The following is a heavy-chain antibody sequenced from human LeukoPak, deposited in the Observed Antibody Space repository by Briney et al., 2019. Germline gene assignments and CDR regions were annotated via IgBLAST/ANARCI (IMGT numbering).Heavy chain of an antibody. D-gene: IGHD4-17*01. V-gene: IGHV7-4-1*02. CDR2: INTNTGNP. CDR3: ARASSDYGDYYYYMDV. Sequence: ASVKVSCKASGYTFTSYAMNWVRQAPGQGLEWMGWINTNTGNPTYAQGFTGRFVFSLDTSVSTAYLQISSLKAEDTAVYYCARASSDYGDYYYYMDVWGKGTTVTISS. J-gene: IGHJ6*03. CDR1: GYTFTSYA.